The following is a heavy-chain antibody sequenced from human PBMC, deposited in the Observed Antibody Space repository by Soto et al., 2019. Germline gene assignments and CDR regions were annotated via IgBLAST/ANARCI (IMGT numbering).Heavy chain of an antibody. Sequence: PSETLSLTCSVSAGSISNYHWSWIRQPPGKGLEWIGYIFYTGKTNYNPSLKSRVTISLDTSKNQFSLRLDSVTAADTAVYYCARVLEVAGGFDPWGQGTLVTVS. CDR3: ARVLEVAGGFDP. J-gene: IGHJ5*02. CDR1: AGSISNYH. CDR2: IFYTGKT. V-gene: IGHV4-59*01. D-gene: IGHD2-15*01.